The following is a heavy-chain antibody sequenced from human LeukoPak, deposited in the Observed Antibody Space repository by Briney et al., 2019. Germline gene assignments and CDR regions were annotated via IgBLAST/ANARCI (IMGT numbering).Heavy chain of an antibody. Sequence: PSETLSLTCTVSGGSIDGYYWSWIRQPPGKGLEWIGYIYYTGSTEYHPSLKSRVTISLDTSKNQFSLKLTSVTAADTAVYYCARVYQSAEYYFDYWGQGNLVGVSS. CDR3: ARVYQSAEYYFDY. J-gene: IGHJ4*02. V-gene: IGHV4-59*01. D-gene: IGHD2-2*01. CDR2: IYYTGST. CDR1: GGSIDGYY.